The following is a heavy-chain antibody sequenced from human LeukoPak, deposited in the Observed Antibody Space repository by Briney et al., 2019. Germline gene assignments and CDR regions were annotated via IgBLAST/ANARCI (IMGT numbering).Heavy chain of an antibody. V-gene: IGHV3-74*01. D-gene: IGHD3-22*01. Sequence: GGSLRLSCAASGFTFNNYWMHWVRQVPGKGLVWVSRINSDGTRTNYVDSAKGRFTISRDNAKNTLYLQMNSLRAEDTAVYYCAKDYTPSYYDSSGYSDYWGQGTLVTVSS. CDR1: GFTFNNYW. CDR2: INSDGTRT. J-gene: IGHJ4*02. CDR3: AKDYTPSYYDSSGYSDY.